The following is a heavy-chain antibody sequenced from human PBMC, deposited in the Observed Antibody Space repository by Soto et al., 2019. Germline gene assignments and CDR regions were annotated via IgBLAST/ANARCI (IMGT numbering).Heavy chain of an antibody. CDR3: TTRGKDWNWNYGDYVSDPFSWFDP. V-gene: IGHV3-15*01. J-gene: IGHJ5*02. D-gene: IGHD4-17*01. CDR1: GFTFSNAW. CDR2: IKSKTDGGTT. Sequence: PGGSLRLSCAASGFTFSNAWMSWVRQAPGKGLEWVGRIKSKTDGGTTDYAAPVKGRFTISRDDSKNTLYLQMNSLKTEDTAVYYCTTRGKDWNWNYGDYVSDPFSWFDPWGQGTLVTVSS.